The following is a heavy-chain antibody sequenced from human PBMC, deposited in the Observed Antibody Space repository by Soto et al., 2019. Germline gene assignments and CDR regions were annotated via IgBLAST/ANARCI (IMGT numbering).Heavy chain of an antibody. CDR3: AKVFTPEQGNYFDY. V-gene: IGHV3-23*01. CDR2: ISVSVDST. CDR1: GFTFNIYA. J-gene: IGHJ4*02. Sequence: GGSLRLSCAASGFTFNIYAINWVRQAPGKGLEWVSAISVSVDSTHYADSVKGRFTISRDNYKNTVYLEMKSLRAEDTAVYYCAKVFTPEQGNYFDYWGQGTLVTVSS. D-gene: IGHD1-26*01.